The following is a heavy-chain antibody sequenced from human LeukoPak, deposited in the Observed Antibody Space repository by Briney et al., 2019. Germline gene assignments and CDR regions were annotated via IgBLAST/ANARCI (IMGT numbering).Heavy chain of an antibody. CDR3: ARRMVSPHTKERNDAFDI. CDR2: ISSDSGDT. J-gene: IGHJ3*02. Sequence: ASVNVSCKASGYTFTSYDIHWVRQAPGPGLERVGWISSDSGDTDCAKKFQARVTMTRDTSINTVYMELSRLTSDDTAVYYCARRMVSPHTKERNDAFDIWGQGTVVTVSS. V-gene: IGHV1-2*02. D-gene: IGHD2-8*01. CDR1: GYTFTSYD.